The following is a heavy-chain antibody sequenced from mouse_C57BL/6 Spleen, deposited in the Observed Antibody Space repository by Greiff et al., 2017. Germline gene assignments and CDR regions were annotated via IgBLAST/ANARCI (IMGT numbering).Heavy chain of an antibody. CDR2: INPSTGGT. CDR1: GYSFTGYY. Sequence: VQLQQSGPELVKPGASVKISCKASGYSFTGYYMNWVKQSPEKSLEWIGEINPSTGGTTYNQKFKAKATLTVDKSSSTAYMQLKSLTSEDSAVYYCARKNWDGGCAYWGQGTLVTVSA. J-gene: IGHJ3*01. V-gene: IGHV1-42*01. D-gene: IGHD4-1*01. CDR3: ARKNWDGGCAY.